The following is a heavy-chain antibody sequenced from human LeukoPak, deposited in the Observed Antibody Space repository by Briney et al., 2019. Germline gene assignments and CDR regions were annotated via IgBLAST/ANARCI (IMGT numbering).Heavy chain of an antibody. D-gene: IGHD6-19*01. CDR2: IYHAGST. CDR3: ARAAAVTGQFEF. V-gene: IGHV4-4*02. Sequence: SGTLSLTCTVSGASISSSNWWTWVRQPPGEALEWIGEIYHAGSTKYNPSLKSRLTISVDKSNNSFSLSLTSVTAADTAFYYCARAAAVTGQFEFRGQGTLVTVSS. J-gene: IGHJ4*02. CDR1: GASISSSNW.